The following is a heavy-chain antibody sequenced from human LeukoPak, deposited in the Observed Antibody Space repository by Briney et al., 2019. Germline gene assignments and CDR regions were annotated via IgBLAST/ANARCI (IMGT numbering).Heavy chain of an antibody. D-gene: IGHD1-1*01. CDR3: ARHQLGRRKPFDY. CDR1: GYSITRGYY. CDR2: IYKSGST. Sequence: SETLSLTCTVSGYSITRGYYWGWIRQPPGKGLEWIGNIYKSGSTYYNPSLKSRVTISVDTSKNQFSLKLNSVTAADTAVYYCARHQLGRRKPFDYWGQGSLVTVSS. V-gene: IGHV4-38-2*02. J-gene: IGHJ4*02.